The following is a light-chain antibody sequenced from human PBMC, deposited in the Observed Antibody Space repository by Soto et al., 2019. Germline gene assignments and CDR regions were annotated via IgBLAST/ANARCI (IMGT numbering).Light chain of an antibody. V-gene: IGLV2-14*01. CDR3: SSYTSSSTWV. CDR2: EVS. J-gene: IGLJ3*02. CDR1: SSDVGGYNY. Sequence: QSALTQPASVSGSPGQSITISCTGTSSDVGGYNYVSWYQQHPGKAPKLMIYEVSNRPSGVSNRVSGSKSGNTASLTTSGRQAEDEADYYCSSYTSSSTWVFGGGTKLTVL.